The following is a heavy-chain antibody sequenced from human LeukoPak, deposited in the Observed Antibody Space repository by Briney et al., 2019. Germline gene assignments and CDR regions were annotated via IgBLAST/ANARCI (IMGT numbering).Heavy chain of an antibody. V-gene: IGHV4-4*09. CDR1: GGSISSYY. D-gene: IGHD6-13*01. J-gene: IGHJ4*02. Sequence: SETLSLTCTVSGGSISSYYWSWIRQPPGKGLEWIGYIYTSGSANYNPSLKSRATISVDTSKNQFSLKLSSVTAADTAVYYCARHEYSSSWYYFDYWGQGTLVTVSS. CDR3: ARHEYSSSWYYFDY. CDR2: IYTSGSA.